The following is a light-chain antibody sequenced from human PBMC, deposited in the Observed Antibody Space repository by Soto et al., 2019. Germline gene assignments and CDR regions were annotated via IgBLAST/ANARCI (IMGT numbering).Light chain of an antibody. CDR1: QSVGPN. J-gene: IGKJ2*03. CDR3: QQYENWTPDS. Sequence: TQSPATLSVSLGEEVTLSCRASQSVGPNLAWYQQRPGQAPRLLIHWGSTRANGVPARFRGSGRGTDFTLTISSRQSEELAVYYCQQYENWTPDSFGQGTKLEIK. V-gene: IGKV3-15*01. CDR2: WGS.